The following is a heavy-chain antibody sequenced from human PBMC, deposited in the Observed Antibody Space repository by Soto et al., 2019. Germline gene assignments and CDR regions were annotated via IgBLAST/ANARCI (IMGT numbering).Heavy chain of an antibody. V-gene: IGHV4-31*03. Sequence: QVQLQESGPGLVKPSQTLSLTCTVSGGSISSGGYYWSWIRQPPRKGLEWIGCIYYSGSTYYNPSPKSRVTISVDTSKNHYALKLSSVTAAATAVDYCAGDCSGDIAAGPDYVDYWGQGTLVTVSS. J-gene: IGHJ4*02. CDR1: GGSISSGGYY. D-gene: IGHD6-6*01. CDR3: AGDCSGDIAAGPDYVDY. CDR2: IYYSGST.